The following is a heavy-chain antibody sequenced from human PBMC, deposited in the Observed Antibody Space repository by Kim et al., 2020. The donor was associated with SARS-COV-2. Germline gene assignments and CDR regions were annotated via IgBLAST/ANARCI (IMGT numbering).Heavy chain of an antibody. CDR2: IYYSGST. J-gene: IGHJ6*02. CDR1: GGSISSYY. D-gene: IGHD2-15*01. V-gene: IGHV4-59*13. CDR3: SRDPASAAPLGDCSGGSCYPYGMDV. Sequence: SETLSLTCTVSGGSISSYYWSWIRQPPGKGLELIGYIYYSGSTNYNPSLKIRGTISVDNSKNQFSLKLSSVTAADTAVYYCSRDPASAAPLGDCSGGSCYPYGMDVWGQGTTVTVSS.